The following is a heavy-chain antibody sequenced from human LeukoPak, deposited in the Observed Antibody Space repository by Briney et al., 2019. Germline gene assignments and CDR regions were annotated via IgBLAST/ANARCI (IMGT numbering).Heavy chain of an antibody. D-gene: IGHD3-9*01. CDR3: ARGDDYDILTGP. Sequence: GSLRLSCAVPGFTFNEYGMHWVRQPPGKGLEWIGEINHSGSTNYNPSLKSRVTISVDTSKNLFSLKLSSVTAADTAVYYCARGDDYDILTGPWGQGTLVTVSS. CDR1: GFTFNEYG. CDR2: INHSGST. V-gene: IGHV4-34*01. J-gene: IGHJ5*02.